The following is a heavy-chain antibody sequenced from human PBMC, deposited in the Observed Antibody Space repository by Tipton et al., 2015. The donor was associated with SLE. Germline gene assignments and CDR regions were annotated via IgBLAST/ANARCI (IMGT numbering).Heavy chain of an antibody. CDR3: ARDGDCSGGSCFDY. D-gene: IGHD2-15*01. Sequence: TLSLTCTVSGGSISSSSYYWGWIRQPPGKGLEWIGSIYYSGSTYYNPSLKSRVTISVDTSKNQFSLKLSSVTAADTAVYYCARDGDCSGGSCFDYWGQGTLVTVSS. J-gene: IGHJ4*02. CDR1: GGSISSSSYY. CDR2: IYYSGST. V-gene: IGHV4-39*07.